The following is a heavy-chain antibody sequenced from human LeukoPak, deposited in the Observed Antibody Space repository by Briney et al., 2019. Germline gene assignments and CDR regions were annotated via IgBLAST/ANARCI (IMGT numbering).Heavy chain of an antibody. V-gene: IGHV3-23*01. CDR3: AEGAMGEAFDI. Sequence: GGSLRLSCAASGFTFSSYAMSWVRQAPGKGLEWVSTISGSGGTTHYADSVKGRFTISRDNSKNTLYLQMSSLRAEDTAVYYCAEGAMGEAFDIWGQGTMVTVSS. J-gene: IGHJ3*02. CDR1: GFTFSSYA. D-gene: IGHD1-26*01. CDR2: ISGSGGTT.